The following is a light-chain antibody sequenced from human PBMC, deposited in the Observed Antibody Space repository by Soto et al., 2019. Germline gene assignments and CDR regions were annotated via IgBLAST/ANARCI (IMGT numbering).Light chain of an antibody. V-gene: IGLV7-43*01. CDR2: SAS. CDR3: LLYFGDAHHWV. Sequence: QAVVTQEPSLTVSPGRTVTLTCASSTGVVTSSYYPNWFQQKPGQAPRALIYSASKKHSWTPARFAGSLLGGKAALTLSGVQPEDEADYYCLLYFGDAHHWVFGGGTQLTVL. J-gene: IGLJ3*02. CDR1: TGVVTSSYY.